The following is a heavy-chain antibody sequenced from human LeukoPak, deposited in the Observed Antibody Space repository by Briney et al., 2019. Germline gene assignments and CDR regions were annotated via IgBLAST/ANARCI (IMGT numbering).Heavy chain of an antibody. V-gene: IGHV4-61*02. CDR3: ASENYYGSGILRSNHNWFDP. D-gene: IGHD3-10*01. CDR1: GGSISSGSYY. Sequence: PSETLSLTCTVSGGSISSGSYYWSWIRQPAGKGLEWIGRIYTSGSTNYNPSLKSRVTISVDTSKNQFSLKLSSVTAADTAVYYCASENYYGSGILRSNHNWFDPWGQGTLVTVSS. J-gene: IGHJ5*02. CDR2: IYTSGST.